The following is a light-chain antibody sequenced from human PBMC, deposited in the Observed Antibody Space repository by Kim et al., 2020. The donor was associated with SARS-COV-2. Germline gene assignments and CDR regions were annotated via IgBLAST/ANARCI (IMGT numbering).Light chain of an antibody. V-gene: IGKV1-5*03. CDR2: KAS. J-gene: IGKJ1*01. CDR1: QSIYTW. CDR3: QQYTNYPRT. Sequence: ASVEARVTITCRASQSIYTWLAWYQQKPGKAPNLLIYKASDLHSGVPSRFSGSGSGTEFTLTISSLQPDDFATYYCQQYTNYPRTFGQGTKVDIK.